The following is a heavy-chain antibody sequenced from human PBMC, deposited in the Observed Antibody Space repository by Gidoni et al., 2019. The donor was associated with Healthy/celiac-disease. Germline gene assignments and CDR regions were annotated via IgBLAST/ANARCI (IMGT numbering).Heavy chain of an antibody. D-gene: IGHD7-27*01. CDR3: ARDLGYYGMDV. CDR1: GGSISSYY. J-gene: IGHJ6*02. V-gene: IGHV4-59*01. CDR2: IYYSGST. Sequence: QVQLQESGPGLVKPSETLSLTCTVPGGSISSYYWSWIRQPPGKGLEWIGYIYYSGSTNYNPSLKSRVTISVDTSKNQFSLKLSSVTAADTAVYYCARDLGYYGMDVWGQGTTVTVSS.